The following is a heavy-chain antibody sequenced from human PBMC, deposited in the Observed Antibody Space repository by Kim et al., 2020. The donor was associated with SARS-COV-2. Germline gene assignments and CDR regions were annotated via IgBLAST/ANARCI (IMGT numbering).Heavy chain of an antibody. CDR1: GGSFSGYY. CDR3: ARPYGDSPPAEYFQH. D-gene: IGHD4-17*01. Sequence: SETLSLTCAVYGGSFSGYYWSWIRQPPGKGLEWIGEINHSGSTNYNPSLKSRVTISVDTSKNQFSLKLSSVTAADTAVYYCARPYGDSPPAEYFQHWGQGTLVTVSS. CDR2: INHSGST. J-gene: IGHJ1*01. V-gene: IGHV4-34*01.